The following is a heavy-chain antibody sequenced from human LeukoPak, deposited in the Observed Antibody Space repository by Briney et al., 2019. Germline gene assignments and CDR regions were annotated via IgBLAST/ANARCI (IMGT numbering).Heavy chain of an antibody. V-gene: IGHV1-18*01. CDR3: ARLAGGSHYHFDF. D-gene: IGHD1-26*01. CDR2: ISAYYGNT. CDR1: GFNFINSR. J-gene: IGHJ4*02. Sequence: GASVKVSCKSSGFNFINSRITWVRQAPGQGLEWMGWISAYYGNTHYVDNFEGRVAMTRDTSTSTVYMELRSLTSDDTAIYYCARLAGGSHYHFDFWGQGTLVTVS.